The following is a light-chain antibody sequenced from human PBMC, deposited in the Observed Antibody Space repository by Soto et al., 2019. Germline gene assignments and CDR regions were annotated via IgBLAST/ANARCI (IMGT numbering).Light chain of an antibody. CDR3: QKYNSTPWT. V-gene: IGKV1-27*01. CDR1: QGISNY. Sequence: DIQMTQSPSSLSASVRDRVTITCRASQGISNYLALYQHKPGKVPKLLISAASTLQSGVPSRFSGSGSGTDLTLTISSLQPEDVATYYCQKYNSTPWTFGQGTKVEIK. J-gene: IGKJ1*01. CDR2: AAS.